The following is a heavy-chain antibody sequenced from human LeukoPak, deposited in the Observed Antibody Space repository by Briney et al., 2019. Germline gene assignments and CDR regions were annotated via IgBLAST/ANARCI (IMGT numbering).Heavy chain of an antibody. V-gene: IGHV4-34*01. J-gene: IGHJ4*02. CDR3: AKGRYGSGSYWNY. CDR2: INHSGST. Sequence: SETLSLTCAVYGGSFSGYYWSWIRQPPGKGLEWIGEINHSGSTNYNPSLKSRVTISVDTSKNQFSLKLSSVTAADTAVYYCAKGRYGSGSYWNYWGQGTLVTVSS. D-gene: IGHD3-10*01. CDR1: GGSFSGYY.